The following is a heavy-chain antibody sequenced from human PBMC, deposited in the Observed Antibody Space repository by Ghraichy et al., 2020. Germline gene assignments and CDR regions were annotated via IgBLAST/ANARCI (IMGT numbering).Heavy chain of an antibody. CDR2: INSDASGT. J-gene: IGHJ3*02. CDR3: ARWGLGKGDGYDI. Sequence: GGSLRLSCAASGFTFRGYWMHWVSQPPGKGLVWVSRINSDASGTNYVDSVKGRFTIFRDNAKNTVYLQMNSLRVDDTAVYYCARWGLGKGDGYDIWGQGTMVTVSS. CDR1: GFTFRGYW. V-gene: IGHV3-74*01. D-gene: IGHD3-16*01.